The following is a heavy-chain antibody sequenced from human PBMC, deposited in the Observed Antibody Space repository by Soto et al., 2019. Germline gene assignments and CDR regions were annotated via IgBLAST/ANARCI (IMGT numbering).Heavy chain of an antibody. V-gene: IGHV3-23*01. CDR1: GFTFSSYA. CDR3: AKRMYNDMRSGMDV. J-gene: IGHJ6*02. D-gene: IGHD1-1*01. CDR2: ISGGGGST. Sequence: GGSLRLSCEASGFTFSSYAMSWGRQAPGKGLEWVAGISGGGGSTYYTDSVRGRFTISRDNSKNTVYLQMNSLRVEDRAVYYCAKRMYNDMRSGMDVWGQGTTVTVSS.